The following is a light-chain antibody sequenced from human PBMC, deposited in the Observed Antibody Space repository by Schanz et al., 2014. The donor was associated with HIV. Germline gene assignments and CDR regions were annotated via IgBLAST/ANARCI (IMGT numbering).Light chain of an antibody. CDR3: CSYAGSSTLV. CDR1: RSNIGAGYD. J-gene: IGLJ2*01. V-gene: IGLV1-40*01. CDR2: GNT. Sequence: QSVLTQPPSVSGAPGQRVTISCTGSRSNIGAGYDVHWYQQLPGTATKLLIYGNTNRPSGVPDRFSGSKSGTSVSLAITGLQAEDEADYYCCSYAGSSTLVFGGGTKLTVL.